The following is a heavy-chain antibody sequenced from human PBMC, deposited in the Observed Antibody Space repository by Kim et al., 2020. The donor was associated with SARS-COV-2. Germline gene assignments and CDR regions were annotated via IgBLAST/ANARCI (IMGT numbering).Heavy chain of an antibody. V-gene: IGHV3-74*01. CDR3: AKGGLPGALDY. Sequence: YADAVKGRLTITRDNAKTTLYLQMNSLSAGDAAMYDCAKGGLPGALDYWGQGTLVTVSS. J-gene: IGHJ4*02. D-gene: IGHD3-16*01.